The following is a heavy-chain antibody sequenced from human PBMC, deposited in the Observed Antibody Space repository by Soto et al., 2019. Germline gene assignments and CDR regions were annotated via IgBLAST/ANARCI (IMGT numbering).Heavy chain of an antibody. CDR1: GYTFSRFS. J-gene: IGHJ4*02. V-gene: IGHV1-18*04. Sequence: VQLVQSGAEVKKPGASVKVSCKASGYTFSRFSISWVRQAPGQGLEWMGWISGNTGKTHYAQTFQDRVTMTADTSTNTAHMELRSLRSDDTAVYYCARETGVVVIVKGEFEFWGKGTLVSVSS. D-gene: IGHD2-15*01. CDR2: ISGNTGKT. CDR3: ARETGVVVIVKGEFEF.